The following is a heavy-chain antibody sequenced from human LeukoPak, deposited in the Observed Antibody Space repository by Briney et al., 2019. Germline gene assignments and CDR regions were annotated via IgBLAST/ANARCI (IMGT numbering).Heavy chain of an antibody. CDR1: GGSISSYY. D-gene: IGHD6-13*01. Sequence: SETLSLICTVSGGSISSYYWSWIRQPPGKGLEWTGYIYYSGSTNYNPSLKSRVTISVDTSKNQFSLKLSSVTAADAAVYYCARRGSSSSLDYWGQGTLVTVSS. CDR2: IYYSGST. CDR3: ARRGSSSSLDY. J-gene: IGHJ4*02. V-gene: IGHV4-59*08.